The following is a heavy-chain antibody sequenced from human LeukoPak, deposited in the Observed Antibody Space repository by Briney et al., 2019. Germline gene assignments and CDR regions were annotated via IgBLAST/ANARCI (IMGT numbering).Heavy chain of an antibody. CDR2: ISSSSSYI. Sequence: GSLRLSCAASGFTFSSYSMNWVRQAPGKGLEWVSYISSSSSYIYYADSVKGRFTISRDNAKNSLYLQMNSLRAEDTAVYYCARDESITIFGVVTPGAFDIWGQGTMVTVSS. CDR3: ARDESITIFGVVTPGAFDI. CDR1: GFTFSSYS. D-gene: IGHD3-3*01. J-gene: IGHJ3*02. V-gene: IGHV3-21*05.